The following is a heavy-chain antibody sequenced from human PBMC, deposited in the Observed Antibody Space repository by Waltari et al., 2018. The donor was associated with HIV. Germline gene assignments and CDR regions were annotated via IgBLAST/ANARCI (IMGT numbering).Heavy chain of an antibody. CDR1: GGSISSSSYY. D-gene: IGHD6-19*01. CDR2: IYYSGST. V-gene: IGHV4-39*01. CDR3: SRLDRLAVAGPAFDY. Sequence: QLQLQESGPGLVKPSETLSLTCTVSGGSISSSSYYWGWIRQPPGKGLEWIGSIYYSGSTYYNPSLKSRVTISVDTSKNQFSLKLSSVTAADTAVYYCSRLDRLAVAGPAFDYWGQGTLVTVSS. J-gene: IGHJ4*02.